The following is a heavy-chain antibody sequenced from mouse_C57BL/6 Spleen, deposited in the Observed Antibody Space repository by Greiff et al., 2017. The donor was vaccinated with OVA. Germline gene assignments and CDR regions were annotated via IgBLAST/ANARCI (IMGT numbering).Heavy chain of an antibody. Sequence: VKLQQPGAELVKPGASVKLSCKASGYTFTSYWMHWVKQRPGQGLEWIGMIHPNSGSTNYNEKFKSKATLTVDKSSSTAYMQLSSLTSEDSAVYYCARSPLMTTVVSYWYFDVWGTGTTVTVSS. CDR3: ARSPLMTTVVSYWYFDV. J-gene: IGHJ1*03. CDR2: IHPNSGST. D-gene: IGHD1-1*01. CDR1: GYTFTSYW. V-gene: IGHV1-64*01.